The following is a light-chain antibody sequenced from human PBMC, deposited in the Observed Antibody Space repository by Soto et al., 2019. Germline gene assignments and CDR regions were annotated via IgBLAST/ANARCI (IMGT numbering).Light chain of an antibody. CDR1: QSVSSS. V-gene: IGKV3-11*01. CDR3: QQRASLFT. J-gene: IGKJ4*01. CDR2: DAS. Sequence: EIVLTQSPATLSLSPGERATLSCRTSQSVSSSLAWYQQKPGQAPRLLIYDASNRATGIPARFSGSASGTDFTLTISSLQPEDFAVYYCQQRASLFTFGGGTKVEIK.